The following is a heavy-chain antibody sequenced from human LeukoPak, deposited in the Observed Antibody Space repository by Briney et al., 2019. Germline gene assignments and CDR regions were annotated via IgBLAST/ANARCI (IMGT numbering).Heavy chain of an antibody. D-gene: IGHD3-10*01. CDR1: GYSISSGYY. CDR3: ARGGGWFGDLGYYYYMDV. Sequence: SETLSLTCTVSGYSISSGYYWGWIRQPPGKGLEWIGIIYHSGSTNYNPSLKSRVTISVDTSKNQFSLKLSSVTAADTAVYYCARGGGWFGDLGYYYYMDVWGKGTTVTISS. CDR2: IYHSGST. J-gene: IGHJ6*03. V-gene: IGHV4-38-2*02.